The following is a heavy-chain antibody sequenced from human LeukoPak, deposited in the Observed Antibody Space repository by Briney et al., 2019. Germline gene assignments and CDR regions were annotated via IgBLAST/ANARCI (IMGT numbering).Heavy chain of an antibody. Sequence: PGGSLRLSCAASGFTFSSYAMSWVRQAPGKGLEWVSAISGSGGSTYYADSVKGQFTISRDNSKNTLYLQMNSLRAEDTAVYYCAKGCSGGSCYSTAFDIWGQGTMVTVSS. CDR1: GFTFSSYA. CDR3: AKGCSGGSCYSTAFDI. V-gene: IGHV3-23*01. D-gene: IGHD2-15*01. CDR2: ISGSGGST. J-gene: IGHJ3*02.